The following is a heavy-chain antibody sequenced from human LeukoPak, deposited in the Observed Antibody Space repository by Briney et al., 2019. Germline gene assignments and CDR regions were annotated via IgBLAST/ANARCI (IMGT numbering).Heavy chain of an antibody. CDR1: GFTFSSDS. Sequence: GGSLRLSCAATGFTFSSDSMNWVRQAQGKGLEWVSSLSSSSNYIFYADSVKGRFTISRDNAKNSLYLQMNSLRVEDTAVYYCAKGGGSIAVTGTGGFDYWGQGTLVTVSS. CDR2: LSSSSNYI. V-gene: IGHV3-21*01. CDR3: AKGGGSIAVTGTGGFDY. J-gene: IGHJ4*02. D-gene: IGHD6-19*01.